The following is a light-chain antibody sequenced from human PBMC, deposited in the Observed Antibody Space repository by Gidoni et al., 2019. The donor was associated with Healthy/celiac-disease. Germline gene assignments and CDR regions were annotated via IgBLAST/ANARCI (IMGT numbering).Light chain of an antibody. CDR2: AAS. J-gene: IGKJ1*01. V-gene: IGKV1-39*01. CDR1: QSISSY. Sequence: DIPTTQPPSSLPASVVDRVTITCRASQSISSYLNWYQQKPGKAPKLLIYAASSLQSGVPSRFSGSGSGTDFTLTISSLQPEDFATYYCQQSYTTPRTFGQGTKVEIK. CDR3: QQSYTTPRT.